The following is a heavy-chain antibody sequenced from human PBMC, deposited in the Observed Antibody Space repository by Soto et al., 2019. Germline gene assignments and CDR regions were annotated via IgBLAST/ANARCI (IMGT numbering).Heavy chain of an antibody. CDR2: ISGYNGNT. V-gene: IGHV1-18*01. D-gene: IGHD5-18*01. Sequence: ASVKVSCKTSGYTFSTYGISWVRQAPGQGLEWMGWISGYNGNTNYAQKFQDRVTMTTDTSTSTAYMELRSLRSADTAVYYCAKGYHYGYGDYSGLGTLVTVSS. J-gene: IGHJ4*02. CDR3: AKGYHYGYGDY. CDR1: GYTFSTYG.